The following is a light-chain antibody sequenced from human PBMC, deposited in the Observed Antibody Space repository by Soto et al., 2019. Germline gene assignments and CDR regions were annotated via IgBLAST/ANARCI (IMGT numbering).Light chain of an antibody. Sequence: DIVLTQTPLFLSVTPGQPASISCRSTQSLLHSDGKTYFYWFLQKAGQPPQLLIYEVSNRFSGVSDRLSGSGSGTDFTLKIRRVEADDVGIYSCMQSLKIPYTFGQGTRLEIK. J-gene: IGKJ5*01. V-gene: IGKV2D-29*01. CDR3: MQSLKIPYT. CDR2: EVS. CDR1: QSLLHSDGKTY.